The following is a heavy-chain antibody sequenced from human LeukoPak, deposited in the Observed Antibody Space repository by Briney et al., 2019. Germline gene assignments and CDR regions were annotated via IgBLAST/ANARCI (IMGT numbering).Heavy chain of an antibody. CDR2: INPSGGST. Sequence: ASVKVSCKASGYTFTSYYMHWVRQAPGQGLEWMGIINPSGGSTSYAQKFQGRVTMTRDTSTSTVYMELSRRRSEDTAVYYCARGSYCAGFDYWGQGTLVTVSS. D-gene: IGHD1-26*01. J-gene: IGHJ4*02. CDR3: ARGSYCAGFDY. V-gene: IGHV1-46*01. CDR1: GYTFTSYY.